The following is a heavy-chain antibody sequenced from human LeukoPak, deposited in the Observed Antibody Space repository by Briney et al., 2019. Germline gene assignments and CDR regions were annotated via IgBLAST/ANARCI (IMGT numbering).Heavy chain of an antibody. J-gene: IGHJ6*02. V-gene: IGHV4-39*07. CDR3: ARGRIAVAGKGMYYYYGMDV. CDR2: INHSGST. CDR1: GGSISSGDYY. Sequence: SETLSLTCTVSGGSISSGDYYWSWIRQPPGKGLEWIGEINHSGSTNYNPSLKSRVTISVDTSKNQFSLKLSSVTAADTAVYYCARGRIAVAGKGMYYYYGMDVWGQGTTVTVSS. D-gene: IGHD6-19*01.